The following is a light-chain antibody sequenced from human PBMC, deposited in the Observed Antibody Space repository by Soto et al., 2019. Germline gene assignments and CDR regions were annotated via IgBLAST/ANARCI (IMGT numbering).Light chain of an antibody. CDR2: DAS. V-gene: IGKV1-5*01. Sequence: DNQMTQSPSTLSASVGDRVAITFRASHSISGWLAWYQQKPGKAPKLLISDASSLETGVPSRFSGSGSGTDFTLAISSLQPEDSATYYCLQDINYPWTFGQGTKVDIK. CDR1: HSISGW. J-gene: IGKJ1*01. CDR3: LQDINYPWT.